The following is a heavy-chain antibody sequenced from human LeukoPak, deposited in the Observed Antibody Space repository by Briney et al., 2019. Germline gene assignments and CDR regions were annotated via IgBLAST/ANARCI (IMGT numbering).Heavy chain of an antibody. D-gene: IGHD2-2*01. CDR3: ARVGCSSTSCPRGWFDP. CDR2: IIPIFGTA. CDR1: GGTFSSYA. V-gene: IGHV1-69*01. Sequence: ASVKVSCKASGGTFSSYANSWVRQAPGQGLEWMGGIIPIFGTANYAQKFQGRVTITADESTSTAYMELSSLRSEDTAVYYCARVGCSSTSCPRGWFDPWGQGTLVTVSS. J-gene: IGHJ5*02.